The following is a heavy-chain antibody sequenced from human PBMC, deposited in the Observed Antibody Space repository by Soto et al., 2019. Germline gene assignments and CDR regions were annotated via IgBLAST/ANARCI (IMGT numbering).Heavy chain of an antibody. D-gene: IGHD3-10*01. CDR1: GYTFTSYG. V-gene: IGHV1-18*01. CDR3: ARDYYGSGSHGYGYYYYMDV. Sequence: QVQLVQSGAEVKKPGASVKVSCKASGYTFTSYGISWVRQAPGQGLEWMGWISAYNGNTNYAQKLQGRVTMTTDTSTSTAYMELRSLRSDDTAVYYCARDYYGSGSHGYGYYYYMDVWGKGTTVTVSS. J-gene: IGHJ6*03. CDR2: ISAYNGNT.